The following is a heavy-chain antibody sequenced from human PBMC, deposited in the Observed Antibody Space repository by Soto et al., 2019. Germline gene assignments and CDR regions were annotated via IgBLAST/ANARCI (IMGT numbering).Heavy chain of an antibody. CDR1: GDSMNYY. D-gene: IGHD3-9*01. CDR3: ARLTGNNWFDP. J-gene: IGHJ5*02. Sequence: QVQLQESGPGLVKPSDTLSLTCTVSGDSMNYYWSWIRQPPGKGLEWIGFIYYTGTTGSNPSLKRRVTMSVDTSNNQFSLKLSSLTAADTAVYYCARLTGNNWFDPWGQGTLVTVSS. CDR2: IYYTGTT. V-gene: IGHV4-59*07.